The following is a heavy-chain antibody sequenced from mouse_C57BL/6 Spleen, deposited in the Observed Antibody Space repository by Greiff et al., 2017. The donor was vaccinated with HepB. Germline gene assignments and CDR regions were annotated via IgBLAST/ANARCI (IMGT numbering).Heavy chain of an antibody. D-gene: IGHD1-1*01. Sequence: EVKVVESGGGLVKPGGSLKLSCAASGFTFSDYGMHWVRQAPEKGLEWVAYISSGSSNIYYADTVKGRFTISRDNAKNTLFLQMTSLRSEDTAMYYCARQYYGSSGDYWGQGTTLTVSS. J-gene: IGHJ2*01. CDR2: ISSGSSNI. CDR3: ARQYYGSSGDY. V-gene: IGHV5-17*01. CDR1: GFTFSDYG.